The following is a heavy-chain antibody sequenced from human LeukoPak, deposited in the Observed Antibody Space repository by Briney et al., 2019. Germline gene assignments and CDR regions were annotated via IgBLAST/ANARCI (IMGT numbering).Heavy chain of an antibody. D-gene: IGHD3-3*01. Sequence: ASVKVSCKASGYTFTGYYMHWVRQAPGQGLEWMGWINPNSGGTNYAQKFQGRVTMTRDTSISIAYMELSRLRSDDTAVYYCARVQTIFGVVIFENWFDPWGQGTLVTVSS. J-gene: IGHJ5*02. CDR1: GYTFTGYY. CDR2: INPNSGGT. CDR3: ARVQTIFGVVIFENWFDP. V-gene: IGHV1-2*02.